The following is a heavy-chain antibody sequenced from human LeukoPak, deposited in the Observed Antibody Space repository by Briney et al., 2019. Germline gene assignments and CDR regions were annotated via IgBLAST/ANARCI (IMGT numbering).Heavy chain of an antibody. Sequence: ASAKVSCKASGYTFTSYYMHWVRQAPGQGLEWMGIINPSGGSTSYAQKFQGRVTMTRDMSTSTVYMELSSLRSEDTAVYYCARGTIRPEYSNYNNWFDPWGQGTLVTVSS. CDR1: GYTFTSYY. CDR3: ARGTIRPEYSNYNNWFDP. CDR2: INPSGGST. V-gene: IGHV1-46*01. D-gene: IGHD4-11*01. J-gene: IGHJ5*02.